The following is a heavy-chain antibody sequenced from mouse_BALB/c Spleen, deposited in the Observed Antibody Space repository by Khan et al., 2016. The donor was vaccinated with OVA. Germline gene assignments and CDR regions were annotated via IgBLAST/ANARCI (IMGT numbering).Heavy chain of an antibody. CDR2: ISIYSGST. D-gene: IGHD2-3*01. CDR3: ARPAYDGYYDY. Sequence: QVQLQQSGPELVRPGVSVKISCKGSGYTFTDYAMYWVKQSRSKSLEWIGLISIYSGSTNYNQKFKGKATMTVDKSSSTAYVELARLTSEDSAIYYCARPAYDGYYDYWGQGTTLTVSS. J-gene: IGHJ2*01. CDR1: GYTFTDYA. V-gene: IGHV1S137*01.